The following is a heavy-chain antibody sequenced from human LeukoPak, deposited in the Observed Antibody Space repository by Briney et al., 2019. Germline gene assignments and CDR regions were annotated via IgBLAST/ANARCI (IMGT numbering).Heavy chain of an antibody. CDR2: VKTKVYGGTT. CDR1: GFTFGDFA. V-gene: IGHV3-49*04. Sequence: GGSLGLSCTASGFTFGDFAMNWVRQAPGKGLEWVGFVKTKVYGGTTEYAASVKGRFTISRDDSKAIAYLQMNSLKTEDTAVYYCTRDHRDDWNPGYYFDYWGQGTLVTVSS. CDR3: TRDHRDDWNPGYYFDY. J-gene: IGHJ4*02. D-gene: IGHD1-1*01.